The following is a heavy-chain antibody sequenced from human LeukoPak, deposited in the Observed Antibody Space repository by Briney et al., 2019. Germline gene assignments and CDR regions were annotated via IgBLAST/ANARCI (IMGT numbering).Heavy chain of an antibody. CDR2: ISWNSGSI. Sequence: GGSLRLSCAASGFTFDDYAMHWVRQAPGKGLEGVSGISWNSGSIGYADSVKGRFTISRDNAKNSLYLQMNSLRAEDTVLYYCAKDEDYDILTGYLDYWGQGTLVTVSS. D-gene: IGHD3-9*01. CDR3: AKDEDYDILTGYLDY. V-gene: IGHV3-9*01. CDR1: GFTFDDYA. J-gene: IGHJ4*02.